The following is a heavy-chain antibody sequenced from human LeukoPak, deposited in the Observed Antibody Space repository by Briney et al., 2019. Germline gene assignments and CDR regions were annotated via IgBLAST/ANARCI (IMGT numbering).Heavy chain of an antibody. V-gene: IGHV3-33*01. J-gene: IGHJ4*02. CDR1: GFTFSSYG. CDR3: ARDRAGYFDY. Sequence: GGSLRLSCAASGFTFSSYGMHWVRQAPGKGLEWVAVIWYDGSNKYYADSMKGRFTISRDNSKNTLYLQMNSLRAEDTAVYYCARDRAGYFDYWGQGTLVTVSS. D-gene: IGHD3-10*01. CDR2: IWYDGSNK.